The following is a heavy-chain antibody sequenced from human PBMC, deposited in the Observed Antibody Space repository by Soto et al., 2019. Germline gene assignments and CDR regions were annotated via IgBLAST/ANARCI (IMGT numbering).Heavy chain of an antibody. CDR3: AIDVPGRVTMVRGASTVGYFDY. D-gene: IGHD3-10*01. CDR1: GFTFSSYG. V-gene: IGHV3-30*03. Sequence: GGSLRLSCAASGFTFSSYGMHWVRQAPGKGLEWVVVISYDGSNKYYADSVKGRFTISRDNSKNTLYLQMNSLRAEDTAVYYCAIDVPGRVTMVRGASTVGYFDYWGQGTLVTVSS. CDR2: ISYDGSNK. J-gene: IGHJ4*02.